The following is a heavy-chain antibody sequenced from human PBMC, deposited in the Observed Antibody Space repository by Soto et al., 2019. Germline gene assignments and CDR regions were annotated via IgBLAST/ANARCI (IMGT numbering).Heavy chain of an antibody. J-gene: IGHJ6*02. CDR1: GFTFRNYD. CDR2: ISAAGDP. Sequence: EVQLVESGGGLVQPGGSLRLSCEASGFTFRNYDMNWVLQGTGKGLEWVSGISAAGDPDYADSVEGRFTISRENAPNSFCLQMNSLRVGDTAVYYCARTYRDFYGLDVWGQGTTVIVSS. V-gene: IGHV3-13*05. D-gene: IGHD4-4*01. CDR3: ARTYRDFYGLDV.